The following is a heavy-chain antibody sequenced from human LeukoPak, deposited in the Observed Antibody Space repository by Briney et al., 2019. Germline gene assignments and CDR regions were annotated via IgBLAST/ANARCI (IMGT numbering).Heavy chain of an antibody. J-gene: IGHJ4*02. Sequence: GGSLRLSCTTSGFTFDDYAMSWFRLTPGKGLEWVSYIRSRPFGGTTEYAASVKDRFTISRDDSKSVAYLLMNSLKTEDTAVYFCSRAGLSEGYSYGSHFDYWGQGTLVTVSS. CDR1: GFTFDDYA. D-gene: IGHD5-18*01. V-gene: IGHV3-49*03. CDR3: SRAGLSEGYSYGSHFDY. CDR2: IRSRPFGGTT.